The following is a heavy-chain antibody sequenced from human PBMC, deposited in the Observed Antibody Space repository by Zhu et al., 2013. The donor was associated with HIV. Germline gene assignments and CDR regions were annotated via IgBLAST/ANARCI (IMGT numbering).Heavy chain of an antibody. CDR1: AGSISSTGYY. CDR3: ATQSGXYGPSDY. J-gene: IGHJ4*02. Sequence: QVQLQESGPGLVKPSETLSLTCTVSAGSISSTGYYWGWIRQPPGKGLEWIGSIYHSGSTFYNPSLKSRVTISVDTSKNQFSLKLSSVTAADTAVYYCATQSGXYGPSDYWGQGTLVTVSS. D-gene: IGHD1-26*01. CDR2: IYHSGST. V-gene: IGHV4-39*07.